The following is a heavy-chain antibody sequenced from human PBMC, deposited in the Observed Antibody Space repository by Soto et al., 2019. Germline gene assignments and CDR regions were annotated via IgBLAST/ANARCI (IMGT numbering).Heavy chain of an antibody. CDR3: ARDRYFDWLFFYYYGMDV. CDR2: ISAYNGNT. CDR1: GYTFTSYG. J-gene: IGHJ6*02. V-gene: IGHV1-18*01. Sequence: ASVKVSCKASGYTFTSYGISWVRQAPGQGLEWMGWISAYNGNTNYAQKLQGRVTMTTDTSTSTAYLELRSLRSDDTAVYYCARDRYFDWLFFYYYGMDVWGQGTTVTVSS. D-gene: IGHD3-9*01.